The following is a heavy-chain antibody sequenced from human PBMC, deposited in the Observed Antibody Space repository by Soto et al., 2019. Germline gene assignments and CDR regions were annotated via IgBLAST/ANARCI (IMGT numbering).Heavy chain of an antibody. CDR2: TYYRSKWYN. D-gene: IGHD6-13*01. J-gene: IGHJ6*02. CDR1: GDSVSSNSAA. V-gene: IGHV6-1*01. CDR3: ASGDIGIAAAGTNYYYGVDV. Sequence: PSQTLSLTCAISGDSVSSNSAAWNWIRQSPSRGLEWLGRTYYRSKWYNDYAVSVKSRITINPDTSKNQFSLQLNSVTPEDTAVYYCASGDIGIAAAGTNYYYGVDVWGQGTTVTVSS.